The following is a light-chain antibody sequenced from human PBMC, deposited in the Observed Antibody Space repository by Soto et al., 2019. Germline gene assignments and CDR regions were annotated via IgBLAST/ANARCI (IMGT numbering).Light chain of an antibody. Sequence: EIVLTQSPGTLSLSPGERATLSCRASQSVRSSYLAWYQQKPGQAPRLLIYGASSRATGIPDRFSGSGSGTEFTLTITSLQSEDFALYYCQQYHNLWTFGQGTKV. CDR2: GAS. CDR1: QSVRSSY. CDR3: QQYHNLWT. J-gene: IGKJ1*01. V-gene: IGKV3-20*01.